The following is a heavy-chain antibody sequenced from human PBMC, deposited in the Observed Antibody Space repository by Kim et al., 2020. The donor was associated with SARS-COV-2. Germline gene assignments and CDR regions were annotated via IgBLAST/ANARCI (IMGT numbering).Heavy chain of an antibody. D-gene: IGHD3-16*01. CDR3: ARDFGMGGFDY. CDR1: GGSISSYY. V-gene: IGHV4-59*01. J-gene: IGHJ4*02. Sequence: SETLSLTCTVSGGSISSYYWSWIRQPPGKGLEWIGYIYYSGSTNYNPSLKSRVTISVDTSKNQFSLKLSSVSAADTAVYYCARDFGMGGFDYWGQGTLVT. CDR2: IYYSGST.